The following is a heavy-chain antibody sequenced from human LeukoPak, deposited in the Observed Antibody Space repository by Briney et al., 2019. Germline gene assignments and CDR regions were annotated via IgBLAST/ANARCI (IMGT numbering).Heavy chain of an antibody. Sequence: GGSLRLSCAASGFTFSDYYMSWIRQAPGKGLEWVSYISSSSSYTNYADSVKGRFTISRDNAKNSLYLQMNSPRAEDTAVYYCARSSGYGPNWFDPWGQGTLVTVSS. CDR2: ISSSSSYT. CDR3: ARSSGYGPNWFDP. CDR1: GFTFSDYY. D-gene: IGHD5-18*01. J-gene: IGHJ5*02. V-gene: IGHV3-11*06.